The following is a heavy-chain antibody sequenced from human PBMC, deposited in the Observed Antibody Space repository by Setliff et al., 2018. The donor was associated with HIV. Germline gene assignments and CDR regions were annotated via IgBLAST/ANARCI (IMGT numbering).Heavy chain of an antibody. D-gene: IGHD6-6*01. CDR3: AKAVAQQFVSFFDH. Sequence: GGSLRLSCTASGFAFSTFAMHWVRQAPGKGLEWVAVIWYDGNKKDYADSVKGRFTISRDNSKNTLYLQMNSLRAEDTAVYYCAKAVAQQFVSFFDHWGQGTLVTVSS. CDR1: GFAFSTFA. CDR2: IWYDGNKK. J-gene: IGHJ4*02. V-gene: IGHV3-33*06.